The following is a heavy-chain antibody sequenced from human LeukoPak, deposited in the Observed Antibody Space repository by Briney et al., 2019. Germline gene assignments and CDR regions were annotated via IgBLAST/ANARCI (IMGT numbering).Heavy chain of an antibody. D-gene: IGHD4-17*01. CDR1: GFTFSSYG. Sequence: GGSLRLSCAASGFTFSSYGMHWVRQAPGKGLEWVAVIWYDGSNKYYADSVKGRFTISRDNSKNTLYLQMNSLRAEDTAVYYCARGSIFGDYSFDYWGQGTLVTVSS. CDR3: ARGSIFGDYSFDY. CDR2: IWYDGSNK. V-gene: IGHV3-33*01. J-gene: IGHJ4*02.